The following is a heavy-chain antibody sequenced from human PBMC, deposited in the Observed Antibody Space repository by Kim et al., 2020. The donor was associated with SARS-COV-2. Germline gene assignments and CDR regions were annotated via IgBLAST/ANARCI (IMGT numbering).Heavy chain of an antibody. Sequence: GGSLRLSCAASGFTFSSYGMHWVRQAPGKGLEWVAVIWYDGSNKYYADSVKGRFTISRDNSKNTLYLQMNSLRAEDTAVYYCAKDWGYQLLWGHYFDYWGQGALVTVSS. CDR2: IWYDGSNK. D-gene: IGHD2-2*01. J-gene: IGHJ4*02. CDR1: GFTFSSYG. V-gene: IGHV3-33*06. CDR3: AKDWGYQLLWGHYFDY.